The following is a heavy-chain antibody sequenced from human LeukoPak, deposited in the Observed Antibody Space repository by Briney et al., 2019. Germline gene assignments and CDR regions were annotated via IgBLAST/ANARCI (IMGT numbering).Heavy chain of an antibody. CDR3: ARGLFKKVDWYSSGYYVWFDP. Sequence: KPSETLSLTCAVYGGSFSGYYWSWIRQPPGKGLEWIGEINHSGSTNYNPSLKSRVTISVDTSKHQFSLKLRSVTAADTAVYYCARGLFKKVDWYSSGYYVWFDPWGQGTLVTVSS. CDR2: INHSGST. D-gene: IGHD6-19*01. V-gene: IGHV4-34*01. CDR1: GGSFSGYY. J-gene: IGHJ5*02.